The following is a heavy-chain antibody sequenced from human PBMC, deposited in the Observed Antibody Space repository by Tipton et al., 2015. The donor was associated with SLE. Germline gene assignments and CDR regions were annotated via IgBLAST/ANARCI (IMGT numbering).Heavy chain of an antibody. J-gene: IGHJ6*03. CDR3: ARGEGGSSSSNNYYYYMDV. V-gene: IGHV4-59*01. CDR1: GGSISSYY. D-gene: IGHD6-6*01. CDR2: IYYSGST. Sequence: TLSLTCTVSGGSISSYYWSWIRQPPGKGLEWIGYIYYSGSTNYNPSLKSRVTISVDTSKDQFSLKLSSVTAADTAVYYCARGEGGSSSSNNYYYYMDVWGKGTTVTVSS.